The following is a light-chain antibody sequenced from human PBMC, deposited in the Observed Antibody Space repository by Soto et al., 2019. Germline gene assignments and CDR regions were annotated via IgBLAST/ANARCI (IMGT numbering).Light chain of an antibody. Sequence: SYELTQPPSVSVAPGKTARITCGGNNIGSKSVHWYQQKPGQAPVLVIYYDSDRPSGIPERFSGSNSGNTATLTISRVEVVDEADYYCQVWDSSSDHVVFGGGTKVTVL. CDR2: YDS. J-gene: IGLJ2*01. CDR3: QVWDSSSDHVV. CDR1: NIGSKS. V-gene: IGLV3-21*04.